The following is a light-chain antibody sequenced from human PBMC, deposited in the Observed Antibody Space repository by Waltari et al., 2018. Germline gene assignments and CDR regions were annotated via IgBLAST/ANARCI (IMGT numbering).Light chain of an antibody. CDR3: QAWDSSTAV. J-gene: IGLJ2*01. CDR2: QDN. Sequence: SYELTQSPSVSVSPGLTASITCAGDKLGNRSVTWYQQKPGQSPVLVIYQDNRRPSWIPERFSGSNSGNTATLTISGTQAMDEADYYCQAWDSSTAVFGGGTKLTVL. V-gene: IGLV3-1*01. CDR1: KLGNRS.